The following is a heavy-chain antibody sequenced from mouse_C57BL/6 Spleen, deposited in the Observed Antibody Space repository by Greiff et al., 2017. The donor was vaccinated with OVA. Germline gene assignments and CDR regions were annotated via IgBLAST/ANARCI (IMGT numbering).Heavy chain of an antibody. V-gene: IGHV1-55*01. D-gene: IGHD2-5*01. Sequence: QVQLQQPGAELVKPGASVKMSCKASGYTFTSYWITWVKQRPGQGLEWIGDIYPGSGSTNYNEKFKSKATLTVDTSSSTAYMQLSSLTSEDSAVYYCARDGYSRGYCDYWGQGTTLTVSS. J-gene: IGHJ2*01. CDR1: GYTFTSYW. CDR3: ARDGYSRGYCDY. CDR2: IYPGSGST.